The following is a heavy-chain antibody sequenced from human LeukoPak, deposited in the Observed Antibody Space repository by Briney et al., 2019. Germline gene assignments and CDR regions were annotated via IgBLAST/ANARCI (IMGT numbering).Heavy chain of an antibody. J-gene: IGHJ6*03. CDR1: GGSFTPYY. V-gene: IGHV4-59*12. CDR3: ARERDLLYYYYMDV. D-gene: IGHD1-26*01. Sequence: TSETLSLTCTVSGGSFTPYYWSWIRQPPGKGLEWSGHISYSGSTNYNPSLTSRVTVSLDTSKNQVSLKLSSVTAADTAVYYCARERDLLYYYYMDVWGKGTTVTVSS. CDR2: ISYSGST.